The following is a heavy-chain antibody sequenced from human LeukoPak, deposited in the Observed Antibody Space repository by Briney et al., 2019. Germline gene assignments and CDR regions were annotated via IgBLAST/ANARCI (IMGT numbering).Heavy chain of an antibody. D-gene: IGHD6-13*01. CDR3: ASAYSSSWYEN. CDR2: INHSGST. CDR1: GGSFSGYY. Sequence: PSETLSLTCAVYGGSFSGYYWSWIRQPPGKGLEWIGEINHSGSTNYNPSLKSRVTISVDTSKSQFSLKLSSVTAADTAVYYCASAYSSSWYENWGQGTLVTVSS. J-gene: IGHJ4*02. V-gene: IGHV4-34*01.